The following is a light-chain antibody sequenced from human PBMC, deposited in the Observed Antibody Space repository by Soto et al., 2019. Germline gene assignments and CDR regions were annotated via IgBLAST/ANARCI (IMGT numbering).Light chain of an antibody. CDR3: QSYDSSLSGWV. V-gene: IGLV1-40*01. CDR2: GNS. J-gene: IGLJ3*02. Sequence: QPVLTQPPSVSGAPGQRVTISCTGSSSNIGAGYDVHWYQQLPGTAPKLLMYGNSNRPSGVPDRFSGSKSGTSASLAITGLQAEDEADYYCQSYDSSLSGWVFGGGTKLTVL. CDR1: SSNIGAGYD.